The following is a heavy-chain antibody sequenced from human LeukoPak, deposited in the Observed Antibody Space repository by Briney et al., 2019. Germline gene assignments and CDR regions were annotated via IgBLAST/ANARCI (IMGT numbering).Heavy chain of an antibody. CDR3: ARPPLRDGYNFLLDY. CDR2: VIPIFGTA. CDR1: GGSFSSYA. V-gene: IGHV1-69*13. Sequence: SVKLSCKASGGSFSSYAISWVRQAPGHGLEWMGGVIPIFGTANYAQKFQGRVTITADESTSTAYMELSSLRSEDTAVYYCARPPLRDGYNFLLDYWGQGTLVTVSS. J-gene: IGHJ4*02. D-gene: IGHD5-24*01.